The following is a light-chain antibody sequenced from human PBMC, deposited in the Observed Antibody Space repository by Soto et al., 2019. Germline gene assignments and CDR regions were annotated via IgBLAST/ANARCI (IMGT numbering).Light chain of an antibody. CDR2: EVT. Sequence: QSALTQPASVSGSPGQSITISCSGSDNDIGGYNYVSWYQHRPGKAPKLIIYEVTNRPSGLSARFSGSKSDNTASLTISGLRAEDEADYYCSSYTSRSTWLFGGGTKVTVL. CDR3: SSYTSRSTWL. CDR1: DNDIGGYNY. J-gene: IGLJ3*02. V-gene: IGLV2-14*01.